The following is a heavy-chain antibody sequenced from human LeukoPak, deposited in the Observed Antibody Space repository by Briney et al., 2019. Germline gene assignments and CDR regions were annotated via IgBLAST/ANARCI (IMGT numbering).Heavy chain of an antibody. J-gene: IGHJ5*02. CDR3: ARSDIVVVPAGFDP. CDR2: IYYSGST. D-gene: IGHD2-2*01. CDR1: GGSISSYY. Sequence: SETLSLTCTVSGGSISSYYWSWIRQPPGKGLEWIGYIYYSGSTNYNPSLKSRVTISVDTSKNQFSLKLSSVTAADTAVYYCARSDIVVVPAGFDPWGQGTLVTVSS. V-gene: IGHV4-59*12.